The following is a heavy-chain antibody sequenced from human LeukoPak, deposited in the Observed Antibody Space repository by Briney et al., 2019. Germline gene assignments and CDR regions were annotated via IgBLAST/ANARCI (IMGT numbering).Heavy chain of an antibody. V-gene: IGHV4-34*01. D-gene: IGHD2-15*01. CDR1: GGSFSGYY. CDR3: ARYIVVAQLGFDY. Sequence: SETLSLTCAVYGGSFSGYYWRWIRQPPGKGLEWIGEINHSGSTNYNPSLKSRVTISVDTSKNQFSLKLSSVTAADTAVYYCARYIVVAQLGFDYWGQGTLVTVSS. J-gene: IGHJ4*02. CDR2: INHSGST.